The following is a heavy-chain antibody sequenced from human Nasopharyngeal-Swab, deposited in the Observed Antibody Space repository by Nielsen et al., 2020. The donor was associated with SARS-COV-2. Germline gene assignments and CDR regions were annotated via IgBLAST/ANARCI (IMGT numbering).Heavy chain of an antibody. CDR3: ARVSGYYYYMDV. CDR1: GDTSIGDY. J-gene: IGHJ6*03. V-gene: IGHV1-2*06. CDR2: INPNSGGT. Sequence: ASVKVPCKASGDTSIGDYMHCVLQAPGQGLEWMGRINPNSGGTNYAQKFQGRVSMTRDTSISTAYMELSRLRSDDTAVYYCARVSGYYYYMDVWGKGTTVTVSS.